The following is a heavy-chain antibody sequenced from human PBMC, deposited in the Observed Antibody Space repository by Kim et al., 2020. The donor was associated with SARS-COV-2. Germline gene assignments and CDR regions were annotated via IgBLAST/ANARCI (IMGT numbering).Heavy chain of an antibody. CDR1: GFTFSSYA. CDR2: ISYDGSNK. V-gene: IGHV3-30-3*01. D-gene: IGHD2-2*01. Sequence: GGSLRLSCAASGFTFSSYAMHWVRQAPGKGLEWVAVISYDGSNKYYADSVKGRFTISRDNSKNTLYLQMNSLRAEDTAVYYCARDATIVVVPAAPSFDY. J-gene: IGHJ4*01. CDR3: ARDATIVVVPAAPSFDY.